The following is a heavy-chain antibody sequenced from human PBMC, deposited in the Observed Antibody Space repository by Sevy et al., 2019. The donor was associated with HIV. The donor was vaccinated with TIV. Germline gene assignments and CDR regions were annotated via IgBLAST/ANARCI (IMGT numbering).Heavy chain of an antibody. CDR1: GFTFSSDE. D-gene: IGHD5-12*01. CDR3: ARRAGAYVKGHYYYYMDV. Sequence: GGSLRLSCAASGFTFSSDEMNWVHQAPGKGLEWVSYISSSSTTIYYADSVKGRFTISRDNAKKSLYLQMSSLRAEDTAVYYCARRAGAYVKGHYYYYMDVWGKGTTVTVSS. V-gene: IGHV3-48*03. J-gene: IGHJ6*03. CDR2: ISSSSTTI.